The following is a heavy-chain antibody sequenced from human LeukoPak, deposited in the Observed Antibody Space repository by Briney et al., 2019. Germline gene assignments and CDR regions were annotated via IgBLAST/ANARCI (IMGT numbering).Heavy chain of an antibody. V-gene: IGHV3-53*01. CDR1: GFTVAANY. J-gene: IGHJ4*02. CDR3: ATPGGSGDYPYPTYFNY. Sequence: GGSLRLSCSVSGFTVAANYMTWVRQAPGKGLEWVSVFYSGGSAYYADSVKGRFTLSRDLSTNTLFLQMISLRAEDTAVYYCATPGGSGDYPYPTYFNYWGQGTLITVSS. D-gene: IGHD3-10*01. CDR2: FYSGGSA.